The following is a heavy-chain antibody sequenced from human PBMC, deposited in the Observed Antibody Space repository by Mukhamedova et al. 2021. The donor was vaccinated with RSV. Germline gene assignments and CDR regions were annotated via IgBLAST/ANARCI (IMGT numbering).Heavy chain of an antibody. J-gene: IGHJ4*02. D-gene: IGHD3-3*01. Sequence: VKGRFTIPRDNSKNTLYLHMNSLRGEDTALYYCAKDGFFDWGQGTLVTVSS. CDR3: AKDGFFD. V-gene: IGHV3-23*01.